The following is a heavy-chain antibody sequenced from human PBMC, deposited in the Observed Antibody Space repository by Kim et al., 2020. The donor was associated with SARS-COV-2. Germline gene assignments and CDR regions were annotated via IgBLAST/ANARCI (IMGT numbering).Heavy chain of an antibody. J-gene: IGHJ4*02. CDR2: INPSGGST. V-gene: IGHV1-46*01. CDR1: GYTFTSYY. D-gene: IGHD6-13*01. CDR3: ARKGIAAANDY. Sequence: ASVKVSCKASGYTFTSYYMHWVRRAPGQGLEWMGIINPSGGSTSYAQRFKGRVTMTRDTSTSTVYMELSSLRSEDTAVYYCARKGIAAANDYWGQGTLVTVSS.